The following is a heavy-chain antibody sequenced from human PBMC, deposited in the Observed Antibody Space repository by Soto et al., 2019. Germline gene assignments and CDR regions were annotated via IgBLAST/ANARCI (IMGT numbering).Heavy chain of an antibody. J-gene: IGHJ6*04. CDR2: ISGSGGST. CDR1: GFTFSSYA. CDR3: AKGRVTKPTAVYTSMDV. Sequence: GGSLRLSCAASGFTFSSYAMSWVRQAPGKGLEWVSAISGSGGSTYYADSVKGRFTISRDNSENTLYLQMNSLRAEDTAVYYCAKGRVTKPTAVYTSMDVWGKGTTVTVSS. D-gene: IGHD4-17*01. V-gene: IGHV3-23*01.